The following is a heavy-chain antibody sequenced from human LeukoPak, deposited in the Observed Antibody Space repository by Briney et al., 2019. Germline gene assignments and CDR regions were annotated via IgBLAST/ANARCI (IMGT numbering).Heavy chain of an antibody. V-gene: IGHV1-69*13. D-gene: IGHD2-15*01. J-gene: IGHJ4*02. CDR2: IIPIFGTA. CDR1: GGTFSSYA. Sequence: ASVKVSCKASGGTFSSYAISWVRQAPGQGLEWMGGIIPIFGTANYAQKFQGRVTITADESTSTAYMELSSLRSEVTAVYYCASTAPALGYCSGGSCYSGFDYWGQGTLVTVSS. CDR3: ASTAPALGYCSGGSCYSGFDY.